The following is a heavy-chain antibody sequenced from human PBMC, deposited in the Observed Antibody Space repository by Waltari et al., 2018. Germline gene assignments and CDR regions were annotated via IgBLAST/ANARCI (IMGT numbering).Heavy chain of an antibody. D-gene: IGHD3-22*01. CDR1: AFTFSNYW. CDR2: IYTDVGTT. Sequence: EVQLVESGGGFVQPGGSLRLTCGAYAFTFSNYWMHWVRQVPGKGLVWVSRIYTDVGTTNDADAVKGLFIVSRDNSKNTRYLQMNSLRVEDTAVYYCVRALIDISGNEYWGQGTLVTVSS. J-gene: IGHJ4*02. CDR3: VRALIDISGNEY. V-gene: IGHV3-74*01.